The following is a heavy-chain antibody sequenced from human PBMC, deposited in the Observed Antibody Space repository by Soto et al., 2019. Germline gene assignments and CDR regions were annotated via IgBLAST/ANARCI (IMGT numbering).Heavy chain of an antibody. CDR2: ISAYNGNT. CDR1: GYTFTSYA. J-gene: IGHJ4*02. D-gene: IGHD3-10*01. Sequence: QVQLVQSGAEVKKPGASVKVSCKASGYTFTSYAISWVRQAPGQGLEWMGWISAYNGNTNYAQKLQGRVTMTTDTSTTTADRERRSVRADGTAVYCGARAGARAGEGGQGTRVTGSS. V-gene: IGHV1-18*01. CDR3: ARAGARAGE.